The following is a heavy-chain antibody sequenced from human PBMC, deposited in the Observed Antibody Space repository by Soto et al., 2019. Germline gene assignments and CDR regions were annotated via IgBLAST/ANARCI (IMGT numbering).Heavy chain of an antibody. CDR1: GGSISSSSYY. CDR3: ASPKIAFYNWFDP. D-gene: IGHD3-3*02. Sequence: QLQLQESGPGLVKPSETLSLTCTVSGGSISSSSYYWGWIRQPPGEGLEWIGSIYYSGSTYYNPSLKSGVTISVDTSKNQFSLKLSSVTAADTAVYYCASPKIAFYNWFDPWGQGTLVTVSS. CDR2: IYYSGST. J-gene: IGHJ5*02. V-gene: IGHV4-39*01.